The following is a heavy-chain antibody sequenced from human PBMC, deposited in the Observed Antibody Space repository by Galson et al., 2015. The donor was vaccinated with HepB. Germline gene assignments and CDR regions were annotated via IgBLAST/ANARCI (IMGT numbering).Heavy chain of an antibody. Sequence: SLRLSCAASGFTFSSYSMNWVRQAPGKGLEWVSSISSSSSYIYYADSVKGRFTISRDNAKNSLYLQMNSLRAEDTAVYYCARANTPGLSGYDFNYYYYYYMDVWGKGTTVTVSS. CDR1: GFTFSSYS. CDR2: ISSSSSYI. D-gene: IGHD5-12*01. V-gene: IGHV3-21*01. J-gene: IGHJ6*03. CDR3: ARANTPGLSGYDFNYYYYYYMDV.